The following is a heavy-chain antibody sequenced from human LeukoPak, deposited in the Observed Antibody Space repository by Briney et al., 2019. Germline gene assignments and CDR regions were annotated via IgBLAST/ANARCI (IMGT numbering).Heavy chain of an antibody. V-gene: IGHV3-53*01. CDR3: AKDCCDYSPLDH. J-gene: IGHJ4*02. CDR2: SYTGDNT. D-gene: IGHD2-21*02. CDR1: GFTVSSNY. Sequence: GGSLRLSCAASGFTVSSNYMSWVRQSPGKGLEWVSTVSYTGDNTHYADSVQGRFTISRDNSKNTLFLQMNSLRADDTAIYYCAKDCCDYSPLDHWGQGTQVTVSS.